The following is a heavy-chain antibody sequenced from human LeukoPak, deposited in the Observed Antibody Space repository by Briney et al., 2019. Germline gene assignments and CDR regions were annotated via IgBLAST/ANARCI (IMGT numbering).Heavy chain of an antibody. CDR2: ISGSGGST. CDR1: GFTFSISG. J-gene: IGHJ4*02. V-gene: IGHV3-23*01. Sequence: GGSLRLSCAASGFTFSISGMGWVRQAPGKGLECVSPISGSGGSTSYADSVKGRFTISRDNSKNTLYLQMNSLRAEDTAAYYCARGRNTGRQYYFDYWGQGTLVTVAS. CDR3: ARGRNTGRQYYFDY. D-gene: IGHD5-18*01.